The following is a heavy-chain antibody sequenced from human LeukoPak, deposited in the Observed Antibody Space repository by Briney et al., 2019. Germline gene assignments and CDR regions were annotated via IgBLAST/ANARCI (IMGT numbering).Heavy chain of an antibody. CDR1: GFTFSSYA. V-gene: IGHV3-23*01. J-gene: IGHJ4*02. Sequence: GGSLRLSCAASGFTFSSYAMSWVRQAPGKGLEWVSAISGSGGSTYYADSVKGRFTISRDNSKNTLYLQMNSLRAEDTAVYYCARLGRYCSGGSCYSGEGYWGQGTLVTVSS. D-gene: IGHD2-15*01. CDR2: ISGSGGST. CDR3: ARLGRYCSGGSCYSGEGY.